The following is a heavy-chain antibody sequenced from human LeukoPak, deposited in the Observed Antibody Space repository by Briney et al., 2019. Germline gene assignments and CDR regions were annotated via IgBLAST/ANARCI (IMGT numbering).Heavy chain of an antibody. V-gene: IGHV3-21*01. Sequence: GGSLRLSCAASGFTFSGYVMTWVRQAPGKGLECVSSITFSSSHIYYADSVKGRFTISRDNTKDSLYLQMNSLRAEDTAVYYCSSSTNLGYWGQGTLVTVSS. CDR2: ITFSSSHI. CDR3: SSSTNLGY. J-gene: IGHJ4*02. CDR1: GFTFSGYV. D-gene: IGHD5-24*01.